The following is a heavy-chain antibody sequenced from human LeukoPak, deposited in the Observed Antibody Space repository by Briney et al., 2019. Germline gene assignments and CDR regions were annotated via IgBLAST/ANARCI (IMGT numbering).Heavy chain of an antibody. V-gene: IGHV3-74*01. Sequence: PGGSLRLSCAATGFTFNSYWMHWVRQAPGKGLTWVSRINSDGSSTSYADSVKGRFTISRDNAKNTLYVQMSSLRAEDTAVYYCARGPYGSATDYWGQGTLVTVSS. CDR2: INSDGSST. CDR3: ARGPYGSATDY. D-gene: IGHD3-10*01. J-gene: IGHJ4*02. CDR1: GFTFNSYW.